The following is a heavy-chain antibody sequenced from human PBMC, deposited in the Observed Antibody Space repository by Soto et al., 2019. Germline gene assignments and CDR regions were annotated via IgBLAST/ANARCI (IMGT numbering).Heavy chain of an antibody. J-gene: IGHJ3*02. CDR3: ARIVGYCRNNDCSWTFDI. V-gene: IGHV5-51*01. Sequence: GESLKISCKTSVYSFISYWVAWVRQKPGKGLEWMGTFYPGDSTSTYSPSFQGQVTISVDKSISTAYLHLSSLKASDTAMYYCARIVGYCRNNDCSWTFDIWGQGTTVTVSS. CDR2: FYPGDSTS. CDR1: VYSFISYW. D-gene: IGHD2-2*03.